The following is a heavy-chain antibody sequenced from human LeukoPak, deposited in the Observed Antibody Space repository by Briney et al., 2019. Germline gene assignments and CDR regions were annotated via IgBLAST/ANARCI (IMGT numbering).Heavy chain of an antibody. CDR1: GFTFSSYW. J-gene: IGHJ6*03. Sequence: PGGSLRLSCAASGFTFSSYWMHWVRQAPGKGLVWVSRINSDGSSTSYADSVKGRFTISRDNAKNSLYLQMNSLRAEDTAVYYCARVKSQGHYYYYYYMDVWGKGTTVTISS. V-gene: IGHV3-74*01. CDR2: INSDGSST. CDR3: ARVKSQGHYYYYYYMDV.